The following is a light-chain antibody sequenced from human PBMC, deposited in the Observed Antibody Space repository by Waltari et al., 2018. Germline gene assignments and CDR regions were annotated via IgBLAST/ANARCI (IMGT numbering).Light chain of an antibody. J-gene: IGKJ1*01. CDR3: QQSYTTPRT. CDR1: QSIGTY. V-gene: IGKV1-39*01. CDR2: AAS. Sequence: IQMTQSPSSLSAAVGGRGAITCRASQSIGTYLNWYQHKPGRAPELLIYAASTLQGGVPSRFSGSGSETHFTLAISSLQCEDFATYYCQQSYTTPRTFGQGTKVEIK.